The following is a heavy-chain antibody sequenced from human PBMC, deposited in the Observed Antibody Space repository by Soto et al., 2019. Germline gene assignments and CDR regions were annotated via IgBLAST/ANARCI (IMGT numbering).Heavy chain of an antibody. Sequence: QVQLVQSGAEVKKPGASVKVSCKASGYTFTSYGISWVRQAPGQGLEWMGWISAYNGNTNYPQKLQGRVTMTTDTSTSTAYMELRSLRSDDTAVYYCARDQAYDSSGPDAFDIWGQGTMVTVSS. V-gene: IGHV1-18*01. CDR2: ISAYNGNT. CDR1: GYTFTSYG. D-gene: IGHD3-22*01. J-gene: IGHJ3*02. CDR3: ARDQAYDSSGPDAFDI.